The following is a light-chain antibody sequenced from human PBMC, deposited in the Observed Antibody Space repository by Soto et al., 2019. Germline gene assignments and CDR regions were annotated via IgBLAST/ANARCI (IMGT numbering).Light chain of an antibody. CDR3: CSYAGSFYV. CDR1: SSDVGGYNY. J-gene: IGLJ1*01. CDR2: DVS. V-gene: IGLV2-11*01. Sequence: LTQPRLGTGSTGQSVTIYCTGTSSDVGGYNYVSWYQQHPGKAPKLMIYDVSKRPSGVPDRFSGSKSGNTASLTISGLQAEDEADYYCCSYAGSFYVFGTGTKVTV.